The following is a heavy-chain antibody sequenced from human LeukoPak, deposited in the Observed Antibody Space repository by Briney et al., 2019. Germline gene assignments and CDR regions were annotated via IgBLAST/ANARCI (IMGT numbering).Heavy chain of an antibody. CDR2: ISVYIVDT. J-gene: IGHJ4*02. V-gene: IGHV1-18*01. CDR3: ARVESPSIFGVIDD. D-gene: IGHD3-3*01. CDR1: VYFFTNYG. Sequence: WASVTVSCTASVYFFTNYGMSWVRQAPGQGLEGMGWISVYIVDTNYAQKLQGRVTMTTDTSTSTAYMEVRSLRSDDTAVYFCARVESPSIFGVIDDGGQGTLVTIPS.